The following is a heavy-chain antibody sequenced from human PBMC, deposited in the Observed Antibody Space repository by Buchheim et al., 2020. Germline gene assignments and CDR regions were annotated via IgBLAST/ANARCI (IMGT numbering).Heavy chain of an antibody. D-gene: IGHD6-6*01. CDR1: GFTFSRYW. CDR2: IKQDGSEK. J-gene: IGHJ6*02. Sequence: EVQLVESGGGLVQPGGSLRLSCAASGFTFSRYWMSWVRQAPGKGLEWVANIKQDGSEKHYVDSVKGRFPISRDNAKNSLYLQMNSLRAEDTAVYYCASNGSSSSSPYYYYYGMDVWGQGTT. V-gene: IGHV3-7*01. CDR3: ASNGSSSSSPYYYYYGMDV.